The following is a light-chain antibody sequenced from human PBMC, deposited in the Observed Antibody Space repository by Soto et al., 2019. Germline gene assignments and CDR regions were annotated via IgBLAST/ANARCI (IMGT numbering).Light chain of an antibody. CDR3: NSYRHSTTLV. Sequence: QSVLTQPASVSGSPGQSITISCTGTSSDVGGSNSVSWFQQHPSKAPKLIIYEVSHRPSGVSIRFSGSKSGNTASLTISGLQAEDEADYYCNSYRHSTTLVFGTGTKLTVL. CDR1: SSDVGGSNS. V-gene: IGLV2-14*01. J-gene: IGLJ1*01. CDR2: EVS.